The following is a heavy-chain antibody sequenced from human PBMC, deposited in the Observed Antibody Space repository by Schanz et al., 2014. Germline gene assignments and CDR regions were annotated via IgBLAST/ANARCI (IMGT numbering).Heavy chain of an antibody. J-gene: IGHJ4*02. D-gene: IGHD2-2*01. Sequence: VQLVESGGGVVQPGGSLRLSCAASGFTFSNYWIHWVRQAPGKGLVWVSRIDADGNSTSYADSVKGRFTISRDNAKNSLYLQMNSLRAEDTAVYYCERFQSPHQPFDYWGQGTLVTVSS. CDR1: GFTFSNYW. CDR3: ERFQSPHQPFDY. V-gene: IGHV3-74*02. CDR2: IDADGNST.